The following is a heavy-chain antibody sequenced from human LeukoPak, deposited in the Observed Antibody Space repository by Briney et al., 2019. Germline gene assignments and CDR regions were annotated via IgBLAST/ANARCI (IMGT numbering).Heavy chain of an antibody. CDR1: GFTVSSNY. D-gene: IGHD3-22*01. CDR2: IYSGGST. Sequence: GGSLRLSCAASGFTVSSNYMSWVRQAPGKGLEWVSVIYSGGSTYYADSVKGRFTTSRDNSKNTVYLQMNSLRAEDTAVYYCAKGYYYDSSGYPPHDYWGQGTLVTVSS. CDR3: AKGYYYDSSGYPPHDY. J-gene: IGHJ4*02. V-gene: IGHV3-53*05.